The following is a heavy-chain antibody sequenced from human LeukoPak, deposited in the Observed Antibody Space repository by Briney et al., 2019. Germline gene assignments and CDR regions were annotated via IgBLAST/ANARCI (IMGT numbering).Heavy chain of an antibody. CDR3: ARAGVWDYSDTSGYHNAAFDI. D-gene: IGHD3-22*01. J-gene: IGHJ3*02. Sequence: ASVKVSCKASGYTFTGYYMHWVQQAPGQGLEWMGRINPNSGGTNYAQKFQGRVTVTRDTSINTAYMELSRLRSDDTAVYYCARAGVWDYSDTSGYHNAAFDIWGQGTMVTVSS. CDR2: INPNSGGT. CDR1: GYTFTGYY. V-gene: IGHV1-2*02.